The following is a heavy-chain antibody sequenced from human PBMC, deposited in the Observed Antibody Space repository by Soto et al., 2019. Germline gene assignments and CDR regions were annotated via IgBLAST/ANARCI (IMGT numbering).Heavy chain of an antibody. Sequence: ASVKVSCKXSGYTFTGYYMHWVRQAPGQGLEWMGWINPNSGGTNYAQKFQGWVTMTRDTSISTAYMELSRLRSDDTAVYYCARAHSSGYFPSRYGMDVWGQGTTVTVSS. CDR1: GYTFTGYY. V-gene: IGHV1-2*04. D-gene: IGHD3-22*01. CDR3: ARAHSSGYFPSRYGMDV. J-gene: IGHJ6*02. CDR2: INPNSGGT.